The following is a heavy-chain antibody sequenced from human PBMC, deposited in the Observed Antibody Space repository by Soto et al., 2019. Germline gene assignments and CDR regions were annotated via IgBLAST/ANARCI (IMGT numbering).Heavy chain of an antibody. J-gene: IGHJ4*02. Sequence: ASVKVSCKVSGYTLTELSMHWVRQAPGKGLEWMGGFDPEDGETIYAQKFQGRVTMTEDTSTDTAYMELSSLRSEDTAVYYCATGVTVAVRVARSGWGQGTLVTVSS. CDR3: ATGVTVAVRVARSG. CDR2: FDPEDGET. CDR1: GYTLTELS. V-gene: IGHV1-24*01. D-gene: IGHD3-10*01.